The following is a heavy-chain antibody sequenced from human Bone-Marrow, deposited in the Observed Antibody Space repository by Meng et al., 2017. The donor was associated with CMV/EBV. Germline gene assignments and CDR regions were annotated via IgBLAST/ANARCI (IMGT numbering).Heavy chain of an antibody. CDR2: IYYSGST. CDR3: ARDYSNYVFDYYHGMDV. D-gene: IGHD4-11*01. J-gene: IGHJ6*02. Sequence: SETLSLTCTVSGGSISSSNYYWGWIRQPPGKGLEWIGTIYYSGSTYYNPSLKSRVTISVDTSKNQFSLKLSSVTAADTAVYYCARDYSNYVFDYYHGMDVWGQGTTVTLAS. V-gene: IGHV4-39*07. CDR1: GGSISSSNYY.